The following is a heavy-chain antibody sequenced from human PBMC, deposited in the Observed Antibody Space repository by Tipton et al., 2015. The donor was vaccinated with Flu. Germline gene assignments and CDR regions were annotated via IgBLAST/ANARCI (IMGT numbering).Heavy chain of an antibody. CDR2: IYGGGTT. D-gene: IGHD2-2*01. CDR3: ARGPQVPVWPYYYGMDV. J-gene: IGHJ6*02. Sequence: VQLVQSGGGLTQPGGSLRLSCAASGFTVTSSYMSWVRQAPGKGLEWVSVIYGGGTTDYADSVKGRFTISRDKSKNALYLQMSSLRAEDTAVYYCARGPQVPVWPYYYGMDVWGQGTTVTVSS. CDR1: GFTVTSSY. V-gene: IGHV3-53*01.